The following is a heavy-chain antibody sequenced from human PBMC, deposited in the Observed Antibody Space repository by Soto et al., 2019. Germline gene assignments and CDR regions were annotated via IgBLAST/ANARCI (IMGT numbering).Heavy chain of an antibody. CDR3: ARGQVVAAQH. D-gene: IGHD2-15*01. J-gene: IGHJ4*02. CDR1: GGSISSGGYS. CDR2: IYHSGST. Sequence: TLSLTCAVSGGSISSGGYSWSWIRQPPGKGLEWIGYIYHSGSTYYNPSLKSRVTISVDRSKNQFSLKLSSVTAADTAVYYCARGQVVAAQHWGQATLVTVSS. V-gene: IGHV4-30-2*01.